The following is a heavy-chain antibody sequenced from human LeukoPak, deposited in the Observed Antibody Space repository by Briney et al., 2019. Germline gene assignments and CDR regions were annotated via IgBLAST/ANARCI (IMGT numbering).Heavy chain of an antibody. J-gene: IGHJ4*02. D-gene: IGHD3-10*01. CDR2: IYYSGST. CDR3: ARESMVRGASFDY. CDR1: GGSISSGSYS. Sequence: SETLSLTCAVSGGSISSGSYSWSWIRQPPGKGLEWIGYIYYSGSTYYNPSLKSRVTISVDTSKNQFSLKLSSVTAADTAVYYCARESMVRGASFDYWGQGTLVTVSS. V-gene: IGHV4-31*11.